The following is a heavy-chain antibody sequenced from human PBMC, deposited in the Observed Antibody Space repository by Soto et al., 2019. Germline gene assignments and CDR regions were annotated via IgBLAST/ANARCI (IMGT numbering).Heavy chain of an antibody. D-gene: IGHD2-2*01. CDR2: ILPIFGSP. Sequence: QLQLVQSGAEVKKPGSSVKVSCKASGGNFRRYAISWVRQAPGQGLEWMGGILPIFGSPSHAQKFRDRVTITADESTSTAYLELTSLTSEDTAIYYCVFGDCTSSSCSYYFYRLDVWGQETTVTVSS. CDR3: VFGDCTSSSCSYYFYRLDV. CDR1: GGNFRRYA. V-gene: IGHV1-69*01. J-gene: IGHJ6*02.